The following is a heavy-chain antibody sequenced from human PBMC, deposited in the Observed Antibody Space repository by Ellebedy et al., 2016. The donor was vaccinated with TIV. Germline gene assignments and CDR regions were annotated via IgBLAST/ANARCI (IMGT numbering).Heavy chain of an antibody. V-gene: IGHV5-51*01. Sequence: ASVKVSCKGSGYTFTSYWIAWVRQLPGKGLEWMGIVYPGDSDSRYSPSFQGQVTISADKSVNTAYLQWNSLKASDTAMYYCARLQMSNYFDYWGQGTLVTVSS. J-gene: IGHJ4*02. CDR2: VYPGDSDS. CDR3: ARLQMSNYFDY. D-gene: IGHD6-6*01. CDR1: GYTFTSYW.